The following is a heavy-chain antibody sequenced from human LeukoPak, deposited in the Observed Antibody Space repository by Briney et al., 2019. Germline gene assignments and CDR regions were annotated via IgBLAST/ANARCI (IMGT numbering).Heavy chain of an antibody. Sequence: ASEKVSCKASGGTFSSYEISWVRQAPGQGPEWMGGITPMFGIAKYAQKFQGRVTISAVESMSTVHMELSSLRSEDTAKYYCARGWLADSTVVTPYNYWGQGTVVTVSS. CDR2: ITPMFGIA. J-gene: IGHJ4*02. D-gene: IGHD4-23*01. CDR3: ARGWLADSTVVTPYNY. V-gene: IGHV1-69*13. CDR1: GGTFSSYE.